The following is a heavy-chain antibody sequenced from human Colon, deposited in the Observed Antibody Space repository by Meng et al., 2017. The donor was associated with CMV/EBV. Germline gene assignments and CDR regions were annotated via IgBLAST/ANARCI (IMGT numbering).Heavy chain of an antibody. Sequence: QVERREPGQALVKPSQTLSLPFTVSGRSISTYYGSWIRQPAGEGLEWLGRISTNRNTDYNPSLNSRATIWLDTSNNQFSLKLTSVTAADTAVYYCVRGGYSGTQTGGVQEYWGQGTLVTVSS. CDR2: ISTNRNT. J-gene: IGHJ4*02. CDR3: VRGGYSGTQTGGVQEY. CDR1: GRSISTYY. D-gene: IGHD5-12*01. V-gene: IGHV4-4*07.